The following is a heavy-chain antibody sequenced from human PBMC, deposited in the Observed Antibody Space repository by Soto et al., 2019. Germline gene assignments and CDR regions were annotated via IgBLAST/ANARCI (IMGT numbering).Heavy chain of an antibody. V-gene: IGHV3-13*04. CDR2: IGTAGDT. J-gene: IGHJ4*02. D-gene: IGHD3-22*01. CDR1: GFTFSSYD. Sequence: GGSLRLSCSASGFTFSSYDMHWVRQGPGKGLEWVSAIGTAGDTNYAGSVKGRFTISRENAKNSLYLQMHSLRAGDTAIYFCARAIGPTLFDYWGQGTLVTVSS. CDR3: ARAIGPTLFDY.